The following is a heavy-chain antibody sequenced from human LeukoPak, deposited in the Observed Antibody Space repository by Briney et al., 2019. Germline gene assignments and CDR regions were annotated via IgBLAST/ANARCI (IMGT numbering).Heavy chain of an antibody. CDR2: ISSSSSTI. Sequence: PGGSLRLSCAASGLTISSYGMNWVRQAPGKGLQWVSYISSSSSTIYYADSVKGRFTISRDNAKNSLYLQMNSLRAEDTAVYYCARALWCGETFPAYWGQGTLVTVSS. V-gene: IGHV3-48*01. CDR1: GLTISSYG. J-gene: IGHJ4*02. D-gene: IGHD3-10*01. CDR3: ARALWCGETFPAY.